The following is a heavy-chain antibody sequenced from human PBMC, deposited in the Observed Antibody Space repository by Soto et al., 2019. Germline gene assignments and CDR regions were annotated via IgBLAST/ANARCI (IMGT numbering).Heavy chain of an antibody. Sequence: ASVKVSCKASGGTFSSYAISWVRQAPGQGLEWMGGIIPIFGTANYAQKFQGRVTITADKSTSTAYMELSSLRSEDTAVYYCARAKEWELHDWFDPWGQGTLVTVSS. CDR3: ARAKEWELHDWFDP. J-gene: IGHJ5*02. CDR1: GGTFSSYA. D-gene: IGHD1-26*01. CDR2: IIPIFGTA. V-gene: IGHV1-69*06.